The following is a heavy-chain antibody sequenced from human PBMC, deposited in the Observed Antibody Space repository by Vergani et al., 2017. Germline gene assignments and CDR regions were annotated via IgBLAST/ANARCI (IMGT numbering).Heavy chain of an antibody. V-gene: IGHV1-46*01. D-gene: IGHD3/OR15-3a*01. CDR3: ARGGPKGTGYSGDAFDI. Sequence: QVQLVQSGAEVKKPGASVKVSCKASGYTFTSYYMHWVRQAPGQGLEWMGIINPSGGSTSYAQKFQGRVTMTRDTSTSTVYMELSSLRSEDTAVYYCARGGPKGTGYSGDAFDIWGQGTMVTVSS. CDR2: INPSGGST. J-gene: IGHJ3*02. CDR1: GYTFTSYY.